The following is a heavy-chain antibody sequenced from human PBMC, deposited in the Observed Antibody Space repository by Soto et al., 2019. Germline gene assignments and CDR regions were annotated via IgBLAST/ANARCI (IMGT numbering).Heavy chain of an antibody. CDR3: ARDADTSDHYSHFDS. CDR1: GFTFSSYW. Sequence: GGSLRLSCAASGFTFSSYWMSWVRQVPGKGLEWLAVVTPDGSLYPYGDSVKGRFSISRDNSRKTLYLQMNSLRPEDTAVYYCARDADTSDHYSHFDSWGQGALVTVSS. J-gene: IGHJ4*02. CDR2: VTPDGSLY. D-gene: IGHD2-15*01. V-gene: IGHV3-30*03.